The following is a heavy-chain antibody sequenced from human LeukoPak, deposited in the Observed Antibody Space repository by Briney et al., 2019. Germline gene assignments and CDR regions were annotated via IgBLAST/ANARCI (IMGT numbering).Heavy chain of an antibody. J-gene: IGHJ5*02. CDR2: IYHSGST. CDR1: GYSISSGYY. V-gene: IGHV4-38-2*02. D-gene: IGHD2-2*01. CDR3: ARHVKMPPSVWFDP. Sequence: PSETLSLTCTVSGYSISSGYYWGWIRQPPGKGLEWIGSIYHSGSTYYNPSLKSRVTISVDTSKNQFSLKLSSVTAADTAVYYCARHVKMPPSVWFDPWGQGTLVTVSS.